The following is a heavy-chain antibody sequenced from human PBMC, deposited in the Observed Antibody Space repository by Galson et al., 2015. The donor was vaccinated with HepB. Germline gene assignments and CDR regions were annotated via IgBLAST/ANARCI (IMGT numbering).Heavy chain of an antibody. D-gene: IGHD4-11*01. CDR3: ARDLNDYSTYYYYYGMDV. CDR1: GFTVSSNY. V-gene: IGHV3-74*01. CDR2: IYSDGSST. J-gene: IGHJ6*02. Sequence: SLRLSCAASGFTVSSNYMSWVRQAPGKRLEWVSVIYSDGSSTSYADSVKGRYTISRDNAKNTLYLQMNSLRAEDTAVYYCARDLNDYSTYYYYYGMDVWGQGTTVTVSS.